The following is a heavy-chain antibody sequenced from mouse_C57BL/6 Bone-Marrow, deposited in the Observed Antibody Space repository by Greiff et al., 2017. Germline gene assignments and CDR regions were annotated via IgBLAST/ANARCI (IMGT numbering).Heavy chain of an antibody. CDR1: GFNFTDYY. V-gene: IGHV14-2*01. CDR3: ARAHTAVVATAYARDY. CDR2: LDPADGGT. Sequence: EVQLQESGAELVKPGASVKLSCTASGFNFTDYYMHWVKQRTEQGLEWIGRLDPADGGTTYAPKFQGKATITADTSSNTAYMQLSSLTSEDTAVEYCARAHTAVVATAYARDYWGQGTSVTVSS. D-gene: IGHD1-1*01. J-gene: IGHJ4*01.